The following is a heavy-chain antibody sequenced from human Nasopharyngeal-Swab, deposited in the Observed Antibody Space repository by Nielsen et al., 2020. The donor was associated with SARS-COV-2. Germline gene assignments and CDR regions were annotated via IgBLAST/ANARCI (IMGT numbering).Heavy chain of an antibody. CDR1: GGSISTYY. D-gene: IGHD1-26*01. CDR2: IYYSGRT. CDR3: AREVVGGLVDS. J-gene: IGHJ4*02. V-gene: IGHV4-59*12. Sequence: GSLRLSCTVSGGSISTYYWNWIRQPPGKGLEWIGYIYYSGRTNYNSSLRSRVTMSLDTSKNQFSLKLSSVAAADTAVYYCAREVVGGLVDSWGQGTLVTVSS.